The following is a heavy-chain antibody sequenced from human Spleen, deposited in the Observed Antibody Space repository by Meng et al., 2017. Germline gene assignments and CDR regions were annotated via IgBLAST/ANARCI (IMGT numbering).Heavy chain of an antibody. CDR1: GGSISSGGYY. CDR2: FYYSGST. V-gene: IGHV4-31*01. J-gene: IGHJ5*02. D-gene: IGHD5-18*01. CDR3: ARDLSGYGWFDP. Sequence: QVQLQQWGAGLFKPSETLSLTCTVSGGSISSGGYYWSWIRQHPGKGLEWIGYFYYSGSTYYNPSLKSLVTISLDTSKNQFSLKLSSVTAADTAVYYCARDLSGYGWFDPWGQGTLVTVSS.